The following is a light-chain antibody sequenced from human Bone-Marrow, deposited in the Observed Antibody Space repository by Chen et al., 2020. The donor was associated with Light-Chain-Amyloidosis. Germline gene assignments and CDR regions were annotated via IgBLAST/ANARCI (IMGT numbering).Light chain of an antibody. CDR1: NSNIGINY. J-gene: IGLJ3*02. Sequence: QSVLTQPPSVSAAPGQKVTISCSGSNSNIGINYVSWYQQLPGTSPTLLIYENNQRPSEIPDRFSGSKSGTSATLCVAGLQTGDEADYYCATWDSSLTVWMFGGGTKLTVL. CDR3: ATWDSSLTVWM. V-gene: IGLV1-51*02. CDR2: ENN.